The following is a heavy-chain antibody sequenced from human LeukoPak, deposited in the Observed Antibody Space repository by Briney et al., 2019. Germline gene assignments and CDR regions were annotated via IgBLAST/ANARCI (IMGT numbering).Heavy chain of an antibody. CDR1: GYIFTRYG. CDR3: ARDYSGSYYRNTFDY. J-gene: IGHJ4*02. CDR2: INAGNGNT. D-gene: IGHD1-26*01. V-gene: IGHV1-3*01. Sequence: ASVKVSCKASGYIFTRYGISWVRQAPGQRLEWMGWINAGNGNTKYSQKFQGRVTITRDTSASTAYMELSSLRSEDTAVYYCARDYSGSYYRNTFDYWGQGTLVTVSS.